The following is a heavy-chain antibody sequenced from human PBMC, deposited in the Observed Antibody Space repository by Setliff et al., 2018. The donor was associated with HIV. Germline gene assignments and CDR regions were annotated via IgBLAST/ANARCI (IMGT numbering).Heavy chain of an antibody. J-gene: IGHJ2*01. V-gene: IGHV3-7*01. CDR2: IKQDGSEK. Sequence: GGSLRLSCTASGFTFSSCWVTWVRQGPGRGLEWVANIKQDGSEKYYVDSVKGRFTISRDNTKNSLYLQMNSLRAEDTAVYYCARDSNADRHTWYFDLWGRGTLVTVSS. D-gene: IGHD7-27*01. CDR3: ARDSNADRHTWYFDL. CDR1: GFTFSSCW.